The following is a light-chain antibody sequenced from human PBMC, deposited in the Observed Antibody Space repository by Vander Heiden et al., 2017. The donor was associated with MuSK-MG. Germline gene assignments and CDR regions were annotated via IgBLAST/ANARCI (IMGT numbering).Light chain of an antibody. Sequence: DIQMTQSPSSLSASLGDRVTITCRASESISTYLNWFQHKPGKAPKLLIYAASSLQSAAPSRFSPSGSGTDFTLTIGSLHPEDVATYFCQQSHSTGLTFGAGTKVEIK. CDR1: ESISTY. J-gene: IGKJ4*01. CDR2: AAS. CDR3: QQSHSTGLT. V-gene: IGKV1-39*01.